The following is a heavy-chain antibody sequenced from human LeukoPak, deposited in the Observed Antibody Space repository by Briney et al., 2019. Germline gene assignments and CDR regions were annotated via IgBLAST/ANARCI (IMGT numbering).Heavy chain of an antibody. V-gene: IGHV3-23*01. CDR3: AKGSGSGWYGWLDP. Sequence: GGSLRLSCAVSGFTFRSYAMNWVRQAPGKGLEWVSVITDSRTNTYYGDSVKGRFTVSRDNSKNTLYLQMNSLRAEDTAVYYCAKGSGSGWYGWLDPWGQGTLVTVSS. CDR2: ITDSRTNT. J-gene: IGHJ5*02. D-gene: IGHD6-19*01. CDR1: GFTFRSYA.